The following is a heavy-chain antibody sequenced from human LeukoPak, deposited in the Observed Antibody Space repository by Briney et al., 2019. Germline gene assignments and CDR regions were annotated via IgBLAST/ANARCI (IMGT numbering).Heavy chain of an antibody. D-gene: IGHD2-15*01. CDR3: ARARGSYAFDI. CDR2: ISSSGGTM. Sequence: GGSLRLSCTASGFTFGDYAMSWFRQAPGKGLDWVSYISSSGGTMYYADSVKGRFTISRDNAKNSLYLHMNSLRAEDTAVYYCARARGSYAFDIWGQGTMVTVSS. CDR1: GFTFGDYA. J-gene: IGHJ3*02. V-gene: IGHV3-11*04.